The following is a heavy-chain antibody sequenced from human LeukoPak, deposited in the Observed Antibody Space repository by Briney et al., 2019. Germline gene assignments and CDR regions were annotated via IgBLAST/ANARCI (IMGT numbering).Heavy chain of an antibody. CDR2: ISSSSSYI. Sequence: PGGSLRLSCAASGFTFSSYSMNWVRQAPGKGLEWVSSISSSSSYIYYADSVKGRFTISRDNSKNTLYLQMNSLRAEDTAVYYCAKFGYCSSTSCSDWGQGTLVTVSS. D-gene: IGHD2-2*03. J-gene: IGHJ4*02. V-gene: IGHV3-21*01. CDR1: GFTFSSYS. CDR3: AKFGYCSSTSCSD.